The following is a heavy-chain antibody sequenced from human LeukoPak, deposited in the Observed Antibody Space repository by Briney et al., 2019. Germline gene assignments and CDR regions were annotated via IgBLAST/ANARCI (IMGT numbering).Heavy chain of an antibody. D-gene: IGHD3-9*01. CDR2: IYYSGST. J-gene: IGHJ3*02. CDR3: ARRSSYHILTGYGSGAFDI. Sequence: SETLSLTRTVSGGSISSSSYYCGWIRQPPGKGLEWIGSIYYSGSTYYNPSLKSRVTISVDTSKNQFSLKLSSVTAADTAVYYCARRSSYHILTGYGSGAFDIWGQGTMVTVSS. CDR1: GGSISSSSYY. V-gene: IGHV4-39*01.